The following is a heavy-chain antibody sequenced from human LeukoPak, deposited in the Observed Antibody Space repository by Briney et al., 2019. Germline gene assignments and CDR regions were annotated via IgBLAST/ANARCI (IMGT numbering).Heavy chain of an antibody. Sequence: PSETLSITCTVSGGSINSYYWSWIRQPPGKGLEWIGYIYYSGSTNYNPSLKSRVTISVDTSKNQFSLKLSSVTAADTAVYYCARLAPPIAAAVYYYYGMDVWGQGTTVTVSS. CDR1: GGSINSYY. V-gene: IGHV4-59*08. CDR3: ARLAPPIAAAVYYYYGMDV. D-gene: IGHD6-13*01. CDR2: IYYSGST. J-gene: IGHJ6*02.